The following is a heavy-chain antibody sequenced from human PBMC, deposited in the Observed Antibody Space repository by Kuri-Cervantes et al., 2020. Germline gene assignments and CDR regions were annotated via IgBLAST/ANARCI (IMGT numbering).Heavy chain of an antibody. D-gene: IGHD2-21*02. J-gene: IGHJ3*02. CDR2: INTDSGDT. V-gene: IGHV1-3*04. Sequence: ASVKVSCKASGYTFTENVIHWVRQAPGQRLEWMGWINTDSGDTKYSQKFQGRVTITRDSSASTAYMNLNSLRSEDTALYYCARDQIPTPVVMTTFDIWGQGTMVTVSS. CDR1: GYTFTENV. CDR3: ARDQIPTPVVMTTFDI.